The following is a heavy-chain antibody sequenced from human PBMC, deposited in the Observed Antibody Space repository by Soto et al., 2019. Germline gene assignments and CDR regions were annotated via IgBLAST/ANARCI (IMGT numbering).Heavy chain of an antibody. D-gene: IGHD2-15*01. V-gene: IGHV4-39*01. CDR2: IYYSGST. CDR1: GGSISSSSYY. CDR3: FAAGGHYCSGGSCYSD. J-gene: IGHJ4*02. Sequence: SETLSLTCTVSGGSISSSSYYWGWIRQPPGKGLEWIGSIYYSGSTYYNPSLKSRVTISVDTSKNQFSLKLSSVTAADTAVYYCFAAGGHYCSGGSCYSDWGQGTLVTVSS.